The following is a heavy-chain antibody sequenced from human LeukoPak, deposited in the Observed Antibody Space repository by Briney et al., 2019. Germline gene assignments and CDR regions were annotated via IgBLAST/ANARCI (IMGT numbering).Heavy chain of an antibody. CDR3: ARTFYDTLDSDAFDF. CDR2: INPDSGGT. D-gene: IGHD2/OR15-2a*01. V-gene: IGHV1-2*02. CDR1: VYTVTCYY. Sequence: SSVKVSCKCSVYTVTCYYMHWVRQAPGQGLEWMGWINPDSGGTNNAQKFQGRVTMTRDKSISTVYMELSRLRSDDTAVYYCARTFYDTLDSDAFDFWGQGTMVIVSS. J-gene: IGHJ3*01.